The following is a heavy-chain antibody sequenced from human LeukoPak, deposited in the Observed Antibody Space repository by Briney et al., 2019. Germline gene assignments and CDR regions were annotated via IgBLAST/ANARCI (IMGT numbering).Heavy chain of an antibody. V-gene: IGHV3-23*01. CDR1: GCTFRRYA. CDR2: ISGSGGST. J-gene: IGHJ4*02. CDR3: AKDFIAVAKYYFDY. Sequence: GGSLRLSCAASGCTFRRYAVGWVSKAPGKGLELVSAISGSGGSTYYADSVKGRFTISRDNSKNMLYLEMNSLRAGDMAVYYCAKDFIAVAKYYFDYWGQGTLVTVSS. D-gene: IGHD6-19*01.